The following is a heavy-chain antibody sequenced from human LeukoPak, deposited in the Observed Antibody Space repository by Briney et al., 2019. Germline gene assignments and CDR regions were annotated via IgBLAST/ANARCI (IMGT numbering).Heavy chain of an antibody. D-gene: IGHD2-15*01. CDR3: AKNFLGYCSGGSCYPVIY. Sequence: PGGSLRLSCPASGFTFSSYAMSWVRQAPGKGLEWVSAISGSGGSTYYADSVKGRFTISRDNSKNTLYLQMNSLRAEDTAVYYCAKNFLGYCSGGSCYPVIYWGQGTLVTVSS. CDR2: ISGSGGST. CDR1: GFTFSSYA. V-gene: IGHV3-23*01. J-gene: IGHJ4*02.